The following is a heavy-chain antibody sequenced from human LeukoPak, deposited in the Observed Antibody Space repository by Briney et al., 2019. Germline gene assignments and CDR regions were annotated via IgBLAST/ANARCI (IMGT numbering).Heavy chain of an antibody. J-gene: IGHJ4*02. D-gene: IGHD1-26*01. V-gene: IGHV1-46*03. CDR2: INPSGGST. CDR1: GYTFTSYY. Sequence: ASVKVSXKASGYTFTSYYMHWMRQAPGQGLEWIGIINPSGGSTSYAQKFQGRVTMTRDTSTSTVYMELSSLRSEDTAVYYCARGPGPWEPFDYWGQGTLVTVSS. CDR3: ARGPGPWEPFDY.